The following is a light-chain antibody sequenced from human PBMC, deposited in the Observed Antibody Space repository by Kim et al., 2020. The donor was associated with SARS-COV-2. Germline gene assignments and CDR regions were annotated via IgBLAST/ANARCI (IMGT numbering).Light chain of an antibody. J-gene: IGLJ2*01. V-gene: IGLV2-11*01. Sequence: GQSVTISCTGTISDVGGYNFVSWYQQHPGKAPKLMIYDVNKRPSGVPDRFSGSKSGNTASLTISGLQAEDEADYYCCSYAGSYTLVFGGGTQLTVL. CDR1: ISDVGGYNF. CDR3: CSYAGSYTLV. CDR2: DVN.